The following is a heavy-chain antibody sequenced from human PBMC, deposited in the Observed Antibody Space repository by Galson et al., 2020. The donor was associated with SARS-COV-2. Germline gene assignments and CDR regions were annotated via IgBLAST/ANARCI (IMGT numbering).Heavy chain of an antibody. CDR1: GFTFTDYY. CDR2: ISGSGTTI. V-gene: IGHV3-11*01. CDR3: GRDGGSVEAAVDWFDP. J-gene: IGHJ5*02. D-gene: IGHD6-25*01. Sequence: GGSLRLSCAASGFTFTDYYMSWFRQAPGKWLEWVSYISGSGTTIYYADSVKGRFTISRDNANNSVYLQMNSLRVEDTAVYYCGRDGGSVEAAVDWFDPWGQGTLVTVSS.